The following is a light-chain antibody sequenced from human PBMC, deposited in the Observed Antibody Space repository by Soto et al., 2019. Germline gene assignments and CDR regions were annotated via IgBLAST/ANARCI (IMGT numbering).Light chain of an antibody. CDR3: CSYAGAYTLRA. V-gene: IGLV2-11*01. CDR2: DVT. J-gene: IGLJ3*02. CDR1: SSDIGGHNY. Sequence: QSALTQPHSVSGSPGQSVTISCIGTSSDIGGHNYVTWYQQHPGKAPKLIIYDVTKRPSGVPDRFSGSKSGNTASLTISGLQPEDEADYYCCSYAGAYTLRAFGGGTKLTVL.